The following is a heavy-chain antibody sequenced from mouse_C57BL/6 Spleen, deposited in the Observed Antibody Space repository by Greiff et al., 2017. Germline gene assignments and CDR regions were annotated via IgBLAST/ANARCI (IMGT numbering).Heavy chain of an antibody. V-gene: IGHV1-55*01. CDR3: ARADGYDYAMDY. Sequence: QVQLQQPGAELVKPGASVKMSCKASGYTFTSYWITWVKQRPGQGLEWIGDIYPGSGSTNYNEQFKSKATLTVDTSSSTAYMQLSSLTSEDSAVYYCARADGYDYAMDYWGQGTSVTVSS. CDR1: GYTFTSYW. J-gene: IGHJ4*01. CDR2: IYPGSGST. D-gene: IGHD2-2*01.